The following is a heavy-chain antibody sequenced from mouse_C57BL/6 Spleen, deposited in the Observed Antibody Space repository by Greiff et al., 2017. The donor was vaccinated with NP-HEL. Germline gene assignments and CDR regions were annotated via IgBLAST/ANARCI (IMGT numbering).Heavy chain of an antibody. CDR2: IYPGDGDT. CDR3: AREGGAMDY. Sequence: VQLQQSGPELVKPGASVKISCKASGYAFSSSWMNWVKQRPGKGLEWIGRIYPGDGDTKYNGKFKGKATLTAEKSSRTAYMQLSSLTSEDSAVYFCAREGGAMDYWGQGTSVTVSS. V-gene: IGHV1-82*01. J-gene: IGHJ4*01. CDR1: GYAFSSSW.